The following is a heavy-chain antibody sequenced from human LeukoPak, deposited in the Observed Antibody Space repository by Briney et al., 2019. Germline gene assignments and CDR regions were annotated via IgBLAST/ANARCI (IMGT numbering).Heavy chain of an antibody. J-gene: IGHJ3*01. CDR2: IYTGGNR. V-gene: IGHV3-23*03. Sequence: GGSLRLSCAASGFTFSSYAMNWVRQAPGKGLEWVSVIYTGGNRDYADSVRGRFTISRDSSKNTVFLQMNSLRAEDTAVYYCARGFCSTTSCHGNAFDVWGQGTMVTVSS. CDR3: ARGFCSTTSCHGNAFDV. CDR1: GFTFSSYA. D-gene: IGHD2-2*01.